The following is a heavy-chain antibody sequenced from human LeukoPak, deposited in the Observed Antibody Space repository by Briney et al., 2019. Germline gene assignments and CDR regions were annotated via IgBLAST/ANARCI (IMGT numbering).Heavy chain of an antibody. CDR1: GFTVSSNY. Sequence: GGSLRLYCAASGFTVSSNYMSWVRQAPGKGLEWVSVIYSGGSTYYADSVKGRFTISRDNAKNSLYLQMNSLRAEDTAVYYCARDYRNYYGSGSWDYWGQGTLVTVSS. J-gene: IGHJ4*02. V-gene: IGHV3-53*01. CDR2: IYSGGST. D-gene: IGHD3-10*01. CDR3: ARDYRNYYGSGSWDY.